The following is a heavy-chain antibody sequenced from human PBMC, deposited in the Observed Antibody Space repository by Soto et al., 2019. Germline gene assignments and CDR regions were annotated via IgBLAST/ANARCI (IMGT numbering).Heavy chain of an antibody. D-gene: IGHD1-7*01. CDR2: ISGSGGST. J-gene: IGHJ6*02. Sequence: PGGSLRLSCAASGFTFSSYAMSWVRQAPGKGLEWVSAISGSGGSTYYADSVKGRFTISRDNSKNTLYLQMNSLRAEDTAVYYCAKDGRRYNLNLDYYYYGMEVWGQGTTVSVS. CDR3: AKDGRRYNLNLDYYYYGMEV. CDR1: GFTFSSYA. V-gene: IGHV3-23*01.